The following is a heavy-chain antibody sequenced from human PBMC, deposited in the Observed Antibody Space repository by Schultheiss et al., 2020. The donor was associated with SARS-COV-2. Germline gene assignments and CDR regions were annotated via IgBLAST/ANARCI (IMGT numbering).Heavy chain of an antibody. D-gene: IGHD1-1*01. J-gene: IGHJ4*02. V-gene: IGHV4-34*01. CDR3: AREDWNGAFDY. CDR2: INHSGST. Sequence: SETLSLTCAVYGGSFSGYYWSWIRQPPGKGLEWIGEINHSGSTNYNPSLKSRVTISVDTSKNQFSLKLSSVTAADTAVYYCAREDWNGAFDYWGQGTLVTVSS. CDR1: GGSFSGYY.